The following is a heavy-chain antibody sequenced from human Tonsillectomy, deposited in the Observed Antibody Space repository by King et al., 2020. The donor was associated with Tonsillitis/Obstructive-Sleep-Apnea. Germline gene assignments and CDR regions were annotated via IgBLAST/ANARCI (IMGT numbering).Heavy chain of an antibody. V-gene: IGHV3-9*01. Sequence: QLVQSGGGLVQPGRSLRLSCAASGFTFDDYAMHWVRQAPGKGLEWVSGISWNSGSIGYADSVKGRFTISRDNAKNSLYLQMNSLRAEDTALYYCAKDLGSRIYMHDAFDIWGQGTMVTVSS. D-gene: IGHD3-10*01. CDR3: AKDLGSRIYMHDAFDI. J-gene: IGHJ3*02. CDR1: GFTFDDYA. CDR2: ISWNSGSI.